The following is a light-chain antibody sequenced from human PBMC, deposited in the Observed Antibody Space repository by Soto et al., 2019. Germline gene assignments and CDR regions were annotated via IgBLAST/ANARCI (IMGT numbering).Light chain of an antibody. V-gene: IGLV2-14*01. CDR1: SSDVGGYNY. Sequence: QSALTQPASVSGSPGQSITISCTGSSSDVGGYNYVSWYQQYPGKAPKLMIYEVSNRPSGVSNRFSGSKSGNTASLTISGLQAEDEADYYCISYTSSSTLVFGTVTKLTVL. J-gene: IGLJ1*01. CDR3: ISYTSSSTLV. CDR2: EVS.